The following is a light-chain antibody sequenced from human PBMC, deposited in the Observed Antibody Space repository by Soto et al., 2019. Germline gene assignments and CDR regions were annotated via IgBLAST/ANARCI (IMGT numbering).Light chain of an antibody. CDR2: GAS. Sequence: EIVMTQSPATLYVFPGERATLSCRASQSVSSSLAWYQQKPGQAPRLLIFGASTRATGIPARFSGSGSGTEFTLTISSLQSEDFAVYYCQQYNNWPPWTFGQGTKVEIK. V-gene: IGKV3-15*01. CDR3: QQYNNWPPWT. CDR1: QSVSSS. J-gene: IGKJ1*01.